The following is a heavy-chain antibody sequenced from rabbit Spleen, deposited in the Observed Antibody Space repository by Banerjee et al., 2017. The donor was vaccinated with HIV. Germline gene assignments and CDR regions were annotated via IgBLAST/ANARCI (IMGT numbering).Heavy chain of an antibody. Sequence: EQLEESGGGLVKPEGSLTLTCKASGVSFSDKDVMCWVRQAPGKGLEWIACINIVTGKDVYASWAKGRFTMSRTSSTTVTLQMTSLTAADTATYFCARDAGTSFSTYGMDLWGPGTLVTVS. CDR1: GVSFSDKDV. CDR2: INIVTGKD. J-gene: IGHJ6*01. V-gene: IGHV1S45*01. CDR3: ARDAGTSFSTYGMDL. D-gene: IGHD8-1*01.